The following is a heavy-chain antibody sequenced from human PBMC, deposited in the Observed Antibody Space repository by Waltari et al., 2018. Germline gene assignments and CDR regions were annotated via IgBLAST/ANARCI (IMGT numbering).Heavy chain of an antibody. J-gene: IGHJ4*02. V-gene: IGHV3-7*01. CDR3: AKSRGFEY. D-gene: IGHD2-2*01. CDR2: INYDGIQT. CDR1: GFTFSRFW. Sequence: EVQLVESGGGLVQPGGSLRLSCGASGFTFSRFWVSWVRQTPGKGLRWLANINYDGIQTYYVDSVKGRFTISRDNAKNSVFLQMNSLRVEDTAVYYCAKSRGFEYWGQGALITVSS.